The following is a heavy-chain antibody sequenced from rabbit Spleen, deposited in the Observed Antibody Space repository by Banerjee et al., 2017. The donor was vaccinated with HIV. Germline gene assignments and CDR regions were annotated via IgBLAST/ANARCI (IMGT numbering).Heavy chain of an antibody. D-gene: IGHD1-1*01. CDR1: GFTLNTYW. J-gene: IGHJ3*01. CDR3: VRGASSTGYYSL. Sequence: QLKESGGGLVQPGGSLKLSCKASGFTLNTYWMNWVRQAPGKGLEWIGYIDPIFGTTDYASWVNGRFTISSDNAQNTVDLQLNSLTAADTATYFCVRGASSTGYYSLWGQGTLVTVS. CDR2: IDPIFGTT. V-gene: IGHV1S7*01.